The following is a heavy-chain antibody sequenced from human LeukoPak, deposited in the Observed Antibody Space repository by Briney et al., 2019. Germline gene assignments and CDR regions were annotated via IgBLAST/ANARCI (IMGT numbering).Heavy chain of an antibody. Sequence: ASVKVSCKVSGYSLSDLSMHWVRQVSGKGLEWMGGFDPEDGEIIYAQKFQGRVTMTKDTSTDTAYMDLTNLRSEDTAVYYCATPSGSFLGYYYGMDVWGQGTMVTVSS. CDR1: GYSLSDLS. CDR3: ATPSGSFLGYYYGMDV. J-gene: IGHJ6*02. CDR2: FDPEDGEI. V-gene: IGHV1-24*01. D-gene: IGHD1-26*01.